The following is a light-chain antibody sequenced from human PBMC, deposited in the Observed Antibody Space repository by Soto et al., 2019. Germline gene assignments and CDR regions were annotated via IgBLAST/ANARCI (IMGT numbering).Light chain of an antibody. J-gene: IGKJ4*01. Sequence: DIQMTQSPSTLSASVGDRVTITCRASQSISSWLAWYQQKPGKAPKLLIYAASSLQSGVPSRFSGSGSGTDFTLPISRLQPEDFATYYCQQSYSTPLTFGGGTKVDIK. CDR2: AAS. V-gene: IGKV1-39*01. CDR3: QQSYSTPLT. CDR1: QSISSW.